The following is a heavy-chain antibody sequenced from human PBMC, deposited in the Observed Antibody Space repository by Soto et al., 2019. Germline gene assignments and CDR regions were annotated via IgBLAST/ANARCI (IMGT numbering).Heavy chain of an antibody. Sequence: GGSLRLSCAASGFTFSSYAMHWVRQVPYKGLEWVAIISYDGGNKYYAASVKGRFTVSRDNSKNTLFLQMNSLRAEDTAEYNCAKKLDRSLDYWGQGTVVTVSS. CDR1: GFTFSSYA. D-gene: IGHD3-3*01. J-gene: IGHJ4*02. CDR3: AKKLDRSLDY. V-gene: IGHV3-30-3*02. CDR2: ISYDGGNK.